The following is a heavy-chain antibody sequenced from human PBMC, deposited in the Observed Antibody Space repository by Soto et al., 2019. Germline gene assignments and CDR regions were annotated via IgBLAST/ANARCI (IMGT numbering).Heavy chain of an antibody. Sequence: EVQLVESGGGLVKPGGSLRLSCAASGFTFSNAWMNWVRQAPGKGLEWVGRIKSKTDGGTTDYAAPVKGRFTISRDDSKNTLYLQMNSLKTEDTAVYYCTTRMWGDYYYYYGMDVWGQGTTVTVSS. CDR2: IKSKTDGGTT. J-gene: IGHJ6*02. V-gene: IGHV3-15*07. D-gene: IGHD2-21*02. CDR3: TTRMWGDYYYYYGMDV. CDR1: GFTFSNAW.